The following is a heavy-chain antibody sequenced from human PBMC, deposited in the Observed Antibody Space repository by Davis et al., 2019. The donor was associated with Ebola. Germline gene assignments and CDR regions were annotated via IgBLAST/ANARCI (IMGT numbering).Heavy chain of an antibody. CDR2: IYYSGST. D-gene: IGHD2-15*01. J-gene: IGHJ6*02. V-gene: IGHV4-59*01. Sequence: MPSETLSLTCTVSGGSMRSYYWSWIRQPPGKGLEWIGYIYYSGSTNYNPSLKSRVTILVDTSKNQFSLKLSSVAAADTAVYYCARGGIMVVAAYALDVWGQGTTVTVSS. CDR1: GGSMRSYY. CDR3: ARGGIMVVAAYALDV.